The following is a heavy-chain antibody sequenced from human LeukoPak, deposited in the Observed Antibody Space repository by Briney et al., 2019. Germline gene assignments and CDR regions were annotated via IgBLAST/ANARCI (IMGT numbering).Heavy chain of an antibody. V-gene: IGHV1-2*02. Sequence: ASVKVSCKASGYTFTSYYMHWVRQAPGQGLEWMGWINPNSGSTNYAQKFQGRVTMTRDTSISTAYMELSRLRSDDTAVYYCARENSGYFDYWGQGILVAVSS. J-gene: IGHJ4*02. CDR2: INPNSGST. D-gene: IGHD1-26*01. CDR1: GYTFTSYY. CDR3: ARENSGYFDY.